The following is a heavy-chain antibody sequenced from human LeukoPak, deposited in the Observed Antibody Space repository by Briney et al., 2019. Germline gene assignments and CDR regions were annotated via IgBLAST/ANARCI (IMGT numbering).Heavy chain of an antibody. CDR3: ARGHRSVAGNSGFDY. D-gene: IGHD6-19*01. CDR1: GGSLSSSSYY. CDR2: INHSGST. J-gene: IGHJ4*02. V-gene: IGHV4-39*07. Sequence: TASETLSLTCTVSGGSLSSSSYYWSWIRQPPGKGLEWIGEINHSGSTNYNPSLKSRVTISVDTSKNQFSLRLSSVTAADTAVYYCARGHRSVAGNSGFDYWGQGTLVTVSS.